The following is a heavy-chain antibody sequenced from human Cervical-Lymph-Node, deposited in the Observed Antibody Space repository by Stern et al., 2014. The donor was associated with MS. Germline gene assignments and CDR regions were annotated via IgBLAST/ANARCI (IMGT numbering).Heavy chain of an antibody. CDR3: ARGVTYCGGDCYGWYFDL. J-gene: IGHJ2*01. CDR2: ISSHGGST. CDR1: GFTFSSYA. Sequence: EVQLEEFGGGLVQPGGSLRLSCAASGFTFSSYAMHWVRQAPGKALEYVSVISSHGGSTYYANSVKGRFTISRDNSKNTLYLHMGSLRVEDMAVYYCARGVTYCGGDCYGWYFDLWGRGTLVTVSS. D-gene: IGHD2-21*02. V-gene: IGHV3-64*01.